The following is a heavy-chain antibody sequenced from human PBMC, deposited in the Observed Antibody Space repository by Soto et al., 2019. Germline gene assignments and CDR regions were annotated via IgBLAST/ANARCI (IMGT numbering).Heavy chain of an antibody. Sequence: QVQLVQSGAEVKKPGASVKVSCKASGYTFTGYYMHWVRQAPGQGLEWMGWINPNSGGTNYAQKFQGWVTMTRDTSISTAYMELSRLRSDDTAVYYCARAKKDYDIVTVYLGFDYWGQGTLVTVSS. CDR3: ARAKKDYDIVTVYLGFDY. J-gene: IGHJ4*02. D-gene: IGHD3-9*01. CDR1: GYTFTGYY. V-gene: IGHV1-2*04. CDR2: INPNSGGT.